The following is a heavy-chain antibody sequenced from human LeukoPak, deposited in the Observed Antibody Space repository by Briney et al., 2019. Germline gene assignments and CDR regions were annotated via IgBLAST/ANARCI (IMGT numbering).Heavy chain of an antibody. CDR1: GGSFSGYY. D-gene: IGHD6-13*01. Sequence: ASETLSLTCAVYGGSFSGYYWSWIRQPPGEGLEWIGEINHSGSTNYNPSLKSRVTISVDTSKNQFSLKLSSVTAADTAVYYCARVQQPFDYWGQGTLVTVSS. CDR2: INHSGST. CDR3: ARVQQPFDY. J-gene: IGHJ4*02. V-gene: IGHV4-34*01.